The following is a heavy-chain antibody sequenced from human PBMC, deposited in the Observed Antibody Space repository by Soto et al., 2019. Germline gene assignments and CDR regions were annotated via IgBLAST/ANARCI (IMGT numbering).Heavy chain of an antibody. CDR3: ARVNMRITIFGVTPGWFDP. CDR2: IYYSGST. J-gene: IGHJ5*02. D-gene: IGHD3-3*01. V-gene: IGHV4-59*01. CDR1: GGSISSYY. Sequence: SETLSLTCTVSGGSISSYYWSWIRQPPGKGLEWIGYIYYSGSTNYNPSLKSRVTISVDTSKNQFSLKLSSVTAADTAVYYCARVNMRITIFGVTPGWFDPWGQGTLVTV.